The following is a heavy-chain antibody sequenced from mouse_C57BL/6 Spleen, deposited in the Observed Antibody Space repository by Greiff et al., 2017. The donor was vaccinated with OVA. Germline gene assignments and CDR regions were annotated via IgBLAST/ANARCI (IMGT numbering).Heavy chain of an antibody. V-gene: IGHV1-81*01. CDR3: ARGDYSNYVGSYFDY. Sequence: QVQLQQSGAELARPGASVKLSCKASGYTFTSYGISWVKQRTGQGLEWIGEIYPRSGNTYYNEKFKGKATLTADKSSSTAYMALRSLTSEDSAVYFCARGDYSNYVGSYFDYWGQGTTLTVSS. D-gene: IGHD2-5*01. CDR1: GYTFTSYG. CDR2: IYPRSGNT. J-gene: IGHJ2*01.